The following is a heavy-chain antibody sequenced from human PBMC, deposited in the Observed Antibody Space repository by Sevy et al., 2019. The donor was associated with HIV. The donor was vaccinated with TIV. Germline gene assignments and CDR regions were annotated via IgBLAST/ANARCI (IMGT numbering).Heavy chain of an antibody. V-gene: IGHV4-34*01. CDR1: DGSFSGYY. J-gene: IGHJ5*02. D-gene: IGHD2-2*01. CDR3: ARSPPVVVVPGAPSWFDP. Sequence: SETLSLTCAVHDGSFSGYYGNWIRQLPGKGLEWIGEINESGITYYNPSLKSRVTISVDTSTKQFSLKLNSVTAVDSAVYFCARSPPVVVVPGAPSWFDPWGQGTLVTVSS. CDR2: INESGIT.